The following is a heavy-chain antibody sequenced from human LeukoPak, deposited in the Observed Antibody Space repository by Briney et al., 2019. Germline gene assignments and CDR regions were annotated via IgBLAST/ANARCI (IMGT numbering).Heavy chain of an antibody. CDR2: INPNSGGT. V-gene: IGHV1-2*02. J-gene: IGHJ4*02. D-gene: IGHD3-3*01. Sequence: ASVKVSCKASGYTFTGYYMHWVRQAPGQGLEWMGWINPNSGGTNYAQKFQGRVIMTRDTSISTAYMELSSLRSEDTAVYYCARGETEGYDFWSGYYSVLDPFDYWGQGTLVTVSS. CDR3: ARGETEGYDFWSGYYSVLDPFDY. CDR1: GYTFTGYY.